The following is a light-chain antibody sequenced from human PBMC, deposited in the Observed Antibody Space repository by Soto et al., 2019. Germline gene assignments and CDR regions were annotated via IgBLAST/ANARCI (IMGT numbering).Light chain of an antibody. CDR1: SSDVGGYDH. CDR3: TSYTSRFTFV. V-gene: IGLV2-14*01. Sequence: QSALAQPASVSGSPGQSITISCTGTSSDVGGYDHVSWYQQYSGKAPKLMIYEVSNRPSGVSNRFSGSKSGNTASLTISGLQAQEEADYYCTSYTSRFTFVFGTGTKVTVL. CDR2: EVS. J-gene: IGLJ1*01.